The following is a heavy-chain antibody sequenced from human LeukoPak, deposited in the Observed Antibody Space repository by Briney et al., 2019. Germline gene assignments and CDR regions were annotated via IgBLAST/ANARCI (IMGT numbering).Heavy chain of an antibody. CDR3: ARSPTYYDILTGSHPPYNWFDP. J-gene: IGHJ5*02. CDR2: IYYSGST. CDR1: GGSISSGGYY. V-gene: IGHV4-31*03. Sequence: PSQTLSLTCTVSGGSISSGGYYWSWIRQHPGKGLEWIGYIYYSGSTYYNPSLKSRVTISVDTSKNQFSLKLSSVTAADTAVYYCARSPTYYDILTGSHPPYNWFDPWGQGTLVTVSS. D-gene: IGHD3-9*01.